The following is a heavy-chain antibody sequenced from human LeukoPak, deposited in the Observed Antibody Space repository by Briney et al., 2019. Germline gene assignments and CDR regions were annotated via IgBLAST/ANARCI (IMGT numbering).Heavy chain of an antibody. Sequence: AAVKVACTASGYTFTGYYMHWVRQAPGQGLEWMGWINPNSGDSNYVQNFQDRVIMTRDTSISTAYMELSRLRSDDTAVYYCARPLITSDYYDSSGYPRYGMDVWGQGTTVTVFS. CDR3: ARPLITSDYYDSSGYPRYGMDV. CDR1: GYTFTGYY. J-gene: IGHJ6*02. V-gene: IGHV1-2*02. CDR2: INPNSGDS. D-gene: IGHD3-22*01.